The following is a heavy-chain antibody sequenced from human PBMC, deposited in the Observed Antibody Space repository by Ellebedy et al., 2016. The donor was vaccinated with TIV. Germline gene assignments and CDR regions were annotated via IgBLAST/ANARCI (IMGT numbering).Heavy chain of an antibody. V-gene: IGHV3-33*01. CDR3: ARGGYCSSTSCAPADAFDV. Sequence: GGSLRLSCAASGFPFSTYATHWVRHAPGKGLERAAVIWSDGSSKYYADSVKGRFTISGDSSKNTVYLQMTSLRADDTAVYYCARGGYCSSTSCAPADAFDVWGPGTEVTISS. D-gene: IGHD2-2*01. J-gene: IGHJ3*01. CDR1: GFPFSTYA. CDR2: IWSDGSSK.